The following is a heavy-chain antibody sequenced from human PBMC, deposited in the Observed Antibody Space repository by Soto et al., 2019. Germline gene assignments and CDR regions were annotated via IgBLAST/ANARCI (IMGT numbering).Heavy chain of an antibody. CDR2: ISAYNANT. J-gene: IGHJ4*02. Sequence: ASVKVSCKASGYTFTSNGISWVRQAPGQGLEWMGWISAYNANTNYAQKLQGRVTMTTDTSTSTGYMELRSLRYDDTAVYYCARVAGAYGDYHVVYWGQGTLVTVSS. CDR3: ARVAGAYGDYHVVY. V-gene: IGHV1-18*01. D-gene: IGHD4-17*01. CDR1: GYTFTSNG.